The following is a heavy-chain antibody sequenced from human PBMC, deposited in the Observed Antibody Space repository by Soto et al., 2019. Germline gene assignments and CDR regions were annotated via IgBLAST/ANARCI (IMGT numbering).Heavy chain of an antibody. D-gene: IGHD3-3*01. CDR3: TTLSITIFGVVLMDV. J-gene: IGHJ6*02. CDR1: GFTSSNAW. CDR2: IKSKTDGGTT. Sequence: PGGSLRLSCAASGFTSSNAWMNWVRQAPGKGLEWVGRIKSKTDGGTTDYAAPGKGRFTISRDDSKNTLYLQMNSLKTEDTAVYYCTTLSITIFGVVLMDVWGQGTTVTVSS. V-gene: IGHV3-15*07.